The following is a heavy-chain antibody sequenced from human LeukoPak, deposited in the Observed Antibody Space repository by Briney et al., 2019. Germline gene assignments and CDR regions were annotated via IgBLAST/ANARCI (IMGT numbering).Heavy chain of an antibody. CDR1: GFTFDDYA. Sequence: GGSLRLSCAASGFTFDDYAMHWVPQAPGKGLEWVSGISWNSGSIGYADSVKGRFTISRDNAKNSLYLQMNSLRAEDTALYYYAKDSSLMTGSFDYWGQGTLVTVSS. CDR2: ISWNSGSI. J-gene: IGHJ4*02. CDR3: AKDSSLMTGSFDY. D-gene: IGHD3-9*01. V-gene: IGHV3-9*01.